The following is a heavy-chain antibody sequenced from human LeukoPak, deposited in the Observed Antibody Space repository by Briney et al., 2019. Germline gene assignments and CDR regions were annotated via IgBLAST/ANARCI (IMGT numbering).Heavy chain of an antibody. CDR3: ARGQNYDILTGYYFRRVFYYYYMDV. CDR1: GYTFTSYA. V-gene: IGHV1-8*02. Sequence: ASVKVSCKASGYTFTSYAMHWVRQAPGQRLEWMGWMNPNSGNTGYAQKFQGRVTMTRNTSISTAYMELSSLRSEDTAVYYCARGQNYDILTGYYFRRVFYYYYMDVWGKGTTVTISS. CDR2: MNPNSGNT. J-gene: IGHJ6*03. D-gene: IGHD3-9*01.